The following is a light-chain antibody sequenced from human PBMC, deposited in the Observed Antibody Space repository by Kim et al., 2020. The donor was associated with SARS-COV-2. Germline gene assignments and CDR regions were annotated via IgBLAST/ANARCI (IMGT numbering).Light chain of an antibody. CDR2: DVT. CDR3: SSYTSSTTVV. J-gene: IGLJ2*01. V-gene: IGLV2-14*04. Sequence: GQSITISCTGTSSDVGGYKYVSWYQQHPGKAPKLMIYDVTKRPSGVSNRFSGSKSGNTASLTISGLQAEDEADYYCSSYTSSTTVVFGGGTKVTVL. CDR1: SSDVGGYKY.